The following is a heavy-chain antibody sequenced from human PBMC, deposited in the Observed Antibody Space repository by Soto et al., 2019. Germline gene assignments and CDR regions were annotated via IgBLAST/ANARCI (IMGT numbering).Heavy chain of an antibody. J-gene: IGHJ6*03. CDR2: IRSKANSYAT. CDR3: GSTVTTTGGDYYYYYYMDV. Sequence: GGSLRLSCAASGFTFSGSAMHWVRQASGKGLEWVGRIRSKANSYATAYAASVKGRFTISRDDSKNTAYLQMNSLKTEDTAVYYCGSTVTTTGGDYYYYYYMDVWGKGTTVTVSS. V-gene: IGHV3-73*01. D-gene: IGHD4-17*01. CDR1: GFTFSGSA.